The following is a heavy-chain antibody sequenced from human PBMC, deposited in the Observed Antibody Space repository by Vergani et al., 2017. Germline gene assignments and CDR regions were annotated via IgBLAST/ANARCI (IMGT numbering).Heavy chain of an antibody. CDR3: SRGRGYSFGYSDY. Sequence: VQLVASGGGLVRPGGSLRLSCAASGFSFGDYAMTWVRQAPGKGLEWVAFIRNKAYGGTTEYAASVKGRFTISRDDSKRLAYLQLSGLKTEDTAVYFCSRGRGYSFGYSDYWGQGTLVTVSS. CDR2: IRNKAYGGTT. J-gene: IGHJ4*02. CDR1: GFSFGDYA. D-gene: IGHD5-18*01. V-gene: IGHV3-49*04.